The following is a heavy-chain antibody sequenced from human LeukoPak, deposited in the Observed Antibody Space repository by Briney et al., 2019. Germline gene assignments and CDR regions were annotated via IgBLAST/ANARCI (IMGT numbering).Heavy chain of an antibody. D-gene: IGHD4-17*01. J-gene: IGHJ4*02. CDR1: GGSISSYY. Sequence: SETLSLTCTVSGGSISSYYWSWIRQPAGKGLEWIGRIYTSGSTNYNPSLKSRVTMPVDTSKNQFSLKLSSVTAADTAVYYCARVSHDYGDFDYWGQGTLVTVSS. CDR2: IYTSGST. CDR3: ARVSHDYGDFDY. V-gene: IGHV4-4*07.